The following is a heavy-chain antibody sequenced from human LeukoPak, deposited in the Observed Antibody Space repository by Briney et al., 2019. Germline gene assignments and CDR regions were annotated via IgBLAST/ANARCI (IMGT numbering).Heavy chain of an antibody. CDR1: GFTFSSYG. D-gene: IGHD3-9*01. V-gene: IGHV3-33*01. CDR3: ASGYDIFTGLQGDY. CDR2: IWYDGSNK. J-gene: IGHJ4*02. Sequence: GGSLRLSCAASGFTFSSYGMHWVRQAPGKGLEWVAVIWYDGSNKYYADSVKGRFTISRDNSKNTLYLQMNSLRAEDTAVYYCASGYDIFTGLQGDYWGQGTLVNVFS.